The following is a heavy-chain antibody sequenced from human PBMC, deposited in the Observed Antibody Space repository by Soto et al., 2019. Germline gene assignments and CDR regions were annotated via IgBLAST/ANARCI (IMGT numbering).Heavy chain of an antibody. J-gene: IGHJ5*02. CDR3: AKVGAAAEWFDP. Sequence: PSETLSLTCAVYGGSFSGYYWSWIRQPPGKGLEWIGEINHSGSTNYNPSHKSRVTISVDTSKNQFSLKLSSVTAADTAVYYCAKVGAAAEWFDPWGQGTLVTVSS. D-gene: IGHD6-13*01. CDR1: GGSFSGYY. CDR2: INHSGST. V-gene: IGHV4-34*01.